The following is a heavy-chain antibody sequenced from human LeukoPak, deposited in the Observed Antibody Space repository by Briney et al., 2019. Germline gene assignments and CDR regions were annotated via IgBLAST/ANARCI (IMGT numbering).Heavy chain of an antibody. V-gene: IGHV1-69*13. D-gene: IGHD4-17*01. CDR2: IIPIFGTA. Sequence: SVKVSCKASGGTFSSYAISWVRQAPGQGLERMGGIIPIFGTANYAQKFQGRATITADESTSTAYMELSSLRSEDTAVYYCARDLSYGDYYFDYWGQGTLVTVSS. CDR1: GGTFSSYA. CDR3: ARDLSYGDYYFDY. J-gene: IGHJ4*02.